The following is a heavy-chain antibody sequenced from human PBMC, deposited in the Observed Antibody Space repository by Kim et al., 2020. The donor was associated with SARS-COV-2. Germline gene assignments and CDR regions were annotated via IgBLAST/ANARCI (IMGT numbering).Heavy chain of an antibody. D-gene: IGHD6-13*01. J-gene: IGHJ6*02. CDR3: ARVGYSSSFYYYYGMDV. Sequence: SVKVSCKASGGTFSNYAISWVRQAPGQGLEWMGGIIPIFGTANYAQKFQGRVTITADESTSTAYMELSSLRSEDTAVYYCARVGYSSSFYYYYGMDVWGQGTTVTVSS. V-gene: IGHV1-69*13. CDR2: IIPIFGTA. CDR1: GGTFSNYA.